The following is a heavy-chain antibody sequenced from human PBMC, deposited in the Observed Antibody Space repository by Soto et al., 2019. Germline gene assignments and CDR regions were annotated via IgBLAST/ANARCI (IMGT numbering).Heavy chain of an antibody. J-gene: IGHJ4*02. CDR3: SHSSGDYGDRIDH. D-gene: IGHD4-17*01. V-gene: IGHV1-18*01. Sequence: ASVKVSCKASGYTFTSYGISWVRQAPGQGLEWMGWISAYNGNTNYAQKLQGRLTITKDTSKNQVVLTLTNMDPVDTATYYCSHSSGDYGDRIDHWGQGTLVTVSS. CDR1: GYTFTSYG. CDR2: ISAYNGNT.